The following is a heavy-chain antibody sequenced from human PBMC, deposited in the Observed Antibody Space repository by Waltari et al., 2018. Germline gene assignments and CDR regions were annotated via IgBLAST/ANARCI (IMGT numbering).Heavy chain of an antibody. D-gene: IGHD3-10*01. V-gene: IGHV5-51*01. CDR2: CWPGDSET. Sequence: EVQLVQSGAEVKKPGESLKISCKASGYGFTSYWIGWVRQMPAKGLDWMGICWPGDSETRYSPSFQGQVTLSADQSISTAYLQWSSLEASDTAIYYCARGYLSGTNHYFDYWGQGTLVTVSS. J-gene: IGHJ4*02. CDR1: GYGFTSYW. CDR3: ARGYLSGTNHYFDY.